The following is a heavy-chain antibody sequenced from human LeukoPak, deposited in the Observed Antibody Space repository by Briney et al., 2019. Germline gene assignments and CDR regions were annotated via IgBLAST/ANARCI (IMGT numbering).Heavy chain of an antibody. CDR2: IYYSGST. J-gene: IGHJ5*02. D-gene: IGHD2-15*01. Sequence: SETLSLTCTVSGGSISSSSYYWGWIRQPPGKGLEWIGSIYYSGSTYYDPSLKSRVTISVDTSKNQFSLKLSSVTAADTAVYYCARDQRDIVMVVAASVGTAWFDPWGQGTLVTVSS. CDR1: GGSISSSSYY. V-gene: IGHV4-39*07. CDR3: ARDQRDIVMVVAASVGTAWFDP.